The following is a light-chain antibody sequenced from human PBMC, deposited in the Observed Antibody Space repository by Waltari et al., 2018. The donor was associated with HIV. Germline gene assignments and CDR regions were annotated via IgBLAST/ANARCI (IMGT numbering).Light chain of an antibody. V-gene: IGKV1-5*03. Sequence: DIQMTQSPSTLSASVGDRVTITCRASQSITNWLAWYQQKPGKAPKRLISKTSSLESGVPSRFSGSGSGTEFTLTIIGLQPDDFATYYCQQYYSYPDTFGQGTRLEIK. CDR2: KTS. CDR3: QQYYSYPDT. CDR1: QSITNW. J-gene: IGKJ5*01.